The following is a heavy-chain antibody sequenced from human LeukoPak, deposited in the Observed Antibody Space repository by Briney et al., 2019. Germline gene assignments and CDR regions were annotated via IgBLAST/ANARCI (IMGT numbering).Heavy chain of an antibody. V-gene: IGHV4-59*08. D-gene: IGHD3-22*01. CDR2: IYYSGST. J-gene: IGHJ4*01. CDR1: GGSISSYY. Sequence: NPSETLSLTCTVSGGSISSYYWSWLRQPPGKGLEWVGYIYYSGSTNYNPSLKSRVTISVDTSKNHFSLKLSCVTASDTAVYYCARCKYYDSSGYYESAASGVSFYYWGHGTLVTVSS. CDR3: ARCKYYDSSGYYESAASGVSFYY.